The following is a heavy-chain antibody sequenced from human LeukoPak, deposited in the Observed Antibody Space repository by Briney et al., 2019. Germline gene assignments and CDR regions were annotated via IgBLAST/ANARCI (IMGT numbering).Heavy chain of an antibody. CDR2: IYTSGST. Sequence: PSETLPLTCTVSGGSISSYYWSWIRQPAGKGLEWIGRIYTSGSTNYNPSLKSRVTISVDTSKNQFSLKLSSVTAADTAVYYCAREFDYGDSLFVWGKGTTVTVSS. CDR3: AREFDYGDSLFV. J-gene: IGHJ6*04. V-gene: IGHV4-4*07. D-gene: IGHD4-17*01. CDR1: GGSISSYY.